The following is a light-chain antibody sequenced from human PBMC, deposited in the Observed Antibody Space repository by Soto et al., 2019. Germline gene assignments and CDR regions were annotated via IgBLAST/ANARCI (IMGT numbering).Light chain of an antibody. CDR2: DAS. CDR3: QHYGSSPWT. J-gene: IGKJ1*01. Sequence: IAFTPSPSALCLSPGERATLSCSASQRVVSNILAWYQQKPGQAPRLLIHDASSRATGIPARFSGSGSGTDFTLTISRLESEDFAVYFCQHYGSSPWTFGQGTKVDIK. CDR1: QRVVSNI. V-gene: IGKV3-20*01.